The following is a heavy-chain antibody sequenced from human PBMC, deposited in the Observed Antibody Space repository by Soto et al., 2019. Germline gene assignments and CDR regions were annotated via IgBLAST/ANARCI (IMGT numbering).Heavy chain of an antibody. CDR3: ARVWDDGNYEYSYDY. J-gene: IGHJ4*02. CDR2: IYYSVST. CDR1: GGSISSYY. D-gene: IGHD4-17*01. V-gene: IGHV4-59*08. Sequence: SETLSLTCTVSGGSISSYYWSWIRQPPGKGLEWIGYIYYSVSTNYNPSLKSRVTISVDTSKNQFSLKLSSVTAADTAGYYCARVWDDGNYEYSYDYWGQGTLVTVSS.